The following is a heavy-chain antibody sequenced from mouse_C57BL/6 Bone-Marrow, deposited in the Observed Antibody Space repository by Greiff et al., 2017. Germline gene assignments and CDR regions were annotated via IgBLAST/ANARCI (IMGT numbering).Heavy chain of an antibody. D-gene: IGHD2-12*01. Sequence: QVQLQQSGPGLVQPSQCLSITCTVSGFSLTRYGVHWVRQSPGKGLEWLGVIWRGGSTDYNAAFMSRLSITKYNSKSDIFFKMNSLQADDTAVYYCAKHYSECYYWYFDVWGTGTAITVSS. J-gene: IGHJ1*03. V-gene: IGHV2-5*01. CDR2: IWRGGST. CDR1: GFSLTRYG. CDR3: AKHYSECYYWYFDV.